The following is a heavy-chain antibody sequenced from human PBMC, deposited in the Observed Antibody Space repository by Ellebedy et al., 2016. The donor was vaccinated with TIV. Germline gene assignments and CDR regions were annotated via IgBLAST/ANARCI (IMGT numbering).Heavy chain of an antibody. D-gene: IGHD3-3*01. V-gene: IGHV1-3*04. CDR1: GHSFTSYG. Sequence: ASVKVSCXASGHSFTSYGIHWVRQAPGQSLEWMGWINTDNDNTKYSQKLQGRVTITRDYMELSGLMSEDTAVYYCATREWQDPMDVWGQGTTVTVSS. CDR2: INTDNDNT. CDR3: ATREWQDPMDV. J-gene: IGHJ6*02.